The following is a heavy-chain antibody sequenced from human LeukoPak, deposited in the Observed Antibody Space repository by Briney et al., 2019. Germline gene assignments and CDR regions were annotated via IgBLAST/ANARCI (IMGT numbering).Heavy chain of an antibody. V-gene: IGHV4-4*02. CDR1: GGSISSSNW. CDR3: ARVMEYSSSSVGGEYYYYGMDV. CDR2: IYHSGST. J-gene: IGHJ6*02. D-gene: IGHD6-6*01. Sequence: PSGTLSLTCAVSGGSISSSNWWSWVRQPPGKGLEWIGEIYHSGSTNYNPSLKSRVTISVDKSKNQFSLKLSSVTAADTAVYYCARVMEYSSSSVGGEYYYYGMDVWGQGTTVTVSS.